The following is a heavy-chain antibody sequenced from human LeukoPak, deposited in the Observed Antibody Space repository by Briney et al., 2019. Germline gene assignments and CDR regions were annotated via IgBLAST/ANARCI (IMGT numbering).Heavy chain of an antibody. D-gene: IGHD3-10*01. J-gene: IGHJ4*02. V-gene: IGHV3-30*18. CDR3: AKGGELFADEFDY. CDR2: ISYDGSNK. CDR1: GFTFSSYG. Sequence: PVRSLRLSCAASGFTFSSYGMHWVRQAPGKGLEWVAVISYDGSNKYYADSVKGRFTISRDNAKNSLYLQMNSLRAEDMALYYCAKGGELFADEFDYWGQGTLVTVSS.